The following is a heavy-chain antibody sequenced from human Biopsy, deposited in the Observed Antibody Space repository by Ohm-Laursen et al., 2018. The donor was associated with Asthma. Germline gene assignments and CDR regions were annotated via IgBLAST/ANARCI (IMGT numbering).Heavy chain of an antibody. CDR1: GDSFTYPGYY. Sequence: SDTLSLTCPVSGDSFTYPGYYWSWVRQPPGKGLEWIGSISYTGNTDIPSLRSRVTLSVDTSKNNFSLKLTSVTAADTAVFYCARHWNWGSFFDYWGQGMLVTVSS. CDR3: ARHWNWGSFFDY. V-gene: IGHV4-39*01. CDR2: ISYTGNT. D-gene: IGHD7-27*01. J-gene: IGHJ4*02.